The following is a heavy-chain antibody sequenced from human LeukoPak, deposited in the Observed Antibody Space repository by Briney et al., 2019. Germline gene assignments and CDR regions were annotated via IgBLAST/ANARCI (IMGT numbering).Heavy chain of an antibody. V-gene: IGHV3-21*01. J-gene: IGHJ4*02. Sequence: GGSLRLYCAASGFTLRSYSMSWVRQAPGVGLEWASSISGSSSYIYYADSVKGRFTISRDNAKNSVDLKMNSLEAEDTAVYYCARASSARVRDYFDDWGQGTLVTVSS. CDR3: ARASSARVRDYFDD. CDR1: GFTLRSYS. D-gene: IGHD5-18*01. CDR2: ISGSSSYI.